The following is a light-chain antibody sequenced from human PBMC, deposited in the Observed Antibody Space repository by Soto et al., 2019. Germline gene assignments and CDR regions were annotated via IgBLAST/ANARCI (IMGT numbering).Light chain of an antibody. CDR2: DAS. Sequence: DIQMTQSPSSLSASVVGRVTSTCQASQDITNYLNWCQQKPGKAPKLLIYDASDLETGVPSRFSGSGSGTGFTFTISSLQPEDFATYYCQQYESLPLNFGQGTRLEIK. CDR3: QQYESLPLN. V-gene: IGKV1-33*01. CDR1: QDITNY. J-gene: IGKJ5*01.